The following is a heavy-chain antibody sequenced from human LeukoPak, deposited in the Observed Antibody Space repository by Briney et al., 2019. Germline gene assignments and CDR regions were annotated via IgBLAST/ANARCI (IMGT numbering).Heavy chain of an antibody. CDR1: GYTFTGYY. D-gene: IGHD3-9*01. J-gene: IGHJ3*02. Sequence: GASVKVSCKASGYTFTGYYMRWVRQAPGQGLEWMGWINPNSGGTNYAQKFQGRVTMTRDTSISTAYMELSRLRSDDTAVYYCARELDILTVVYAFDIWGQGTM. CDR2: INPNSGGT. CDR3: ARELDILTVVYAFDI. V-gene: IGHV1-2*02.